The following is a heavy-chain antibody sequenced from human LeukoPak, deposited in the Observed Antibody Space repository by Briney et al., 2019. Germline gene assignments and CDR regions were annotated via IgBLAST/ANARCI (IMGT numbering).Heavy chain of an antibody. V-gene: IGHV3-21*01. CDR2: ISRSSTNT. J-gene: IGHJ4*02. D-gene: IGHD6-13*01. CDR3: ARVREAAAFDF. Sequence: GGSLRLSCAASGFSFRTYSMNWVRQAPGKGLEWVSSISRSSTNTYYAASLKGRFTISRDNAKSSLYLQMNSLRADDTAVYYCARVREAAAFDFWGQGTLVTVSS. CDR1: GFSFRTYS.